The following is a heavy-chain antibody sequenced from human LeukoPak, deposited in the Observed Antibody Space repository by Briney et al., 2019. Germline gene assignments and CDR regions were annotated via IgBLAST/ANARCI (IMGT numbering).Heavy chain of an antibody. CDR2: TNRDETVT. V-gene: IGHV3-74*03. D-gene: IGHD2-21*01. CDR3: ARGVNGDTDF. CDR1: GFTFSTSW. Sequence: PGGSLRLSCAASGFTFSTSWMHWVRQPPGKGLVWVSRTNRDETVTTYADSVKGRFTISRDNAKNTLYLQMNSLRVEDTAIYYCARGVNGDTDFWGQGTLVTVSS. J-gene: IGHJ4*02.